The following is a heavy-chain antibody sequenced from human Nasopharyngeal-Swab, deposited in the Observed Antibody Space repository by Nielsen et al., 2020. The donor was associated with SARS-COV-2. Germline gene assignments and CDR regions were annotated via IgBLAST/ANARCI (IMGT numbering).Heavy chain of an antibody. V-gene: IGHV3-30-3*01. CDR2: ISYDGSNK. CDR1: GFTFSSYA. D-gene: IGHD4-17*01. J-gene: IGHJ6*03. CDR3: ARVGDDDYGDFPLPYYYYYMDV. Sequence: GASLKISCAASGFTFSSYAMHWVRQAPGKGLEWVAVISYDGSNKYYADSVKGRFTISRDNSKNTLYLQMNSLRAEDTAVYYCARVGDDDYGDFPLPYYYYYMDVWGKGTTVTVSS.